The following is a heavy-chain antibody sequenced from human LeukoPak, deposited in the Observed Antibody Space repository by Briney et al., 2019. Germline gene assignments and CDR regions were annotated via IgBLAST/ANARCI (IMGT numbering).Heavy chain of an antibody. CDR1: GGSISSYY. J-gene: IGHJ4*02. CDR2: IYTSGST. Sequence: SETLSLTCAVSGGSISSYYWSWIRQPPGKGLEWIGGIYTSGSTNYNPSLKSRVTMSVDTSKNQFSLKLSSVAAADTAVYYCARGRHYFKGMPTVTTPFVDYWGEGTLVTVSS. D-gene: IGHD4-11*01. V-gene: IGHV4-59*10. CDR3: ARGRHYFKGMPTVTTPFVDY.